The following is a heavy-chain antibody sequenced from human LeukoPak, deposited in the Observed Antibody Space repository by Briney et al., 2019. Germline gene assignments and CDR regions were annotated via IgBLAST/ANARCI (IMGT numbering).Heavy chain of an antibody. Sequence: ASVKVSCKASGYTFTGYYMHWVRQAPGQGLEWMGRINPNSGGTDYAQKFQGRVTMARDTSISTAYMELSRLRSDDTAVYYCARDLPLSSSEDYWGQGTLVTVSS. V-gene: IGHV1-2*06. CDR2: INPNSGGT. J-gene: IGHJ4*02. CDR3: ARDLPLSSSEDY. CDR1: GYTFTGYY. D-gene: IGHD6-13*01.